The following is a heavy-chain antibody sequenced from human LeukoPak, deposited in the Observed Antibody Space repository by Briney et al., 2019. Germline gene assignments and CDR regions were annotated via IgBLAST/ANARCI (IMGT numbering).Heavy chain of an antibody. CDR2: IKLDGSDK. D-gene: IGHD3-10*01. V-gene: IGHV3-7*01. J-gene: IGHJ4*02. Sequence: PGGSLRLSCAASGFTFSNFWMSWVRQAPGKGLEWVANIKLDGSDKYYADSLKGRFTISRDNAKNSLHLQMNSLRAEDTAVYYRARDLVLYASGSYCFDYWGQGTLVTVSS. CDR1: GFTFSNFW. CDR3: ARDLVLYASGSYCFDY.